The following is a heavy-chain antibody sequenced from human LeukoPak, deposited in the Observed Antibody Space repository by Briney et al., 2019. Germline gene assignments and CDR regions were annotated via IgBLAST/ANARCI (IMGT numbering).Heavy chain of an antibody. CDR3: TGGWYYYGSGSHPFDP. Sequence: SVKVSCKASGGTFSSYAISWVRQAPGQGLEWMGGIIPIFGTANYAQKVQGRVTITADESTSTAYMELSSLRSEDTAVYYCTGGWYYYGSGSHPFDPWGQGTLVTVSS. V-gene: IGHV1-69*13. J-gene: IGHJ5*02. CDR2: IIPIFGTA. D-gene: IGHD3-10*01. CDR1: GGTFSSYA.